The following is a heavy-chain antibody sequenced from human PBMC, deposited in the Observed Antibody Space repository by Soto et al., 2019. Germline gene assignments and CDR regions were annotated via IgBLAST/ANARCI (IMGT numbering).Heavy chain of an antibody. CDR1: GYTFTSYD. V-gene: IGHV1-8*01. CDR2: MNPNSGNT. CDR3: AREVNFYGLDV. Sequence: GASVKVSCKASGYTFTSYDINWVRQATGQGLEWMGWMNPNSGNTGHAQKFQGRVTMTRNTSISTAYMELSSLRAEDTAVYYCAREVNFYGLDVWGQGTTVTVSS. J-gene: IGHJ6*02.